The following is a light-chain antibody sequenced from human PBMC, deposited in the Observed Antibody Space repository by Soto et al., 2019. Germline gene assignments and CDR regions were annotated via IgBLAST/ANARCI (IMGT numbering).Light chain of an antibody. J-gene: IGLJ2*01. CDR3: QVWDSSSDHVV. CDR2: DDS. CDR1: NVGGKT. V-gene: IGLV3-21*02. Sequence: SSVLTQPPTVSVAPGQTARITCGGNNVGGKTVHWYQQKPGQAPVLVVYDDSDRPSGIPERFSGSNSGNTATLTISSVEAGDEADYYCQVWDSSSDHVVFGGGTKLTVL.